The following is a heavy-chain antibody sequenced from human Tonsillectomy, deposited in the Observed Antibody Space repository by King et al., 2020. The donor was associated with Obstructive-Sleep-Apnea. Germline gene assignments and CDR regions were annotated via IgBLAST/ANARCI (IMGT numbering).Heavy chain of an antibody. Sequence: VQLQESGPGLVKPSETLSLTCTVSGGSISSYSWTWIRQPPGKGLEWIGYIYNTGSTNYNPSLKSRVTISIDTSKNQFSLKLSSVTAADTAVYYCARVWSTVVTNDAFDIWGQGTMVPVSS. CDR3: ARVWSTVVTNDAFDI. CDR1: GGSISSYS. D-gene: IGHD4-23*01. CDR2: IYNTGST. V-gene: IGHV4-59*01. J-gene: IGHJ3*02.